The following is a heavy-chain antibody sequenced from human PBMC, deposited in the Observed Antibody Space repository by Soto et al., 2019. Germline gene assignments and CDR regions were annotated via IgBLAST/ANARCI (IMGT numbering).Heavy chain of an antibody. CDR1: GFTFSNYD. D-gene: IGHD2-2*01. J-gene: IGHJ4*02. V-gene: IGHV3-48*01. CDR2: INSSSGTI. CDR3: AEGSYGIEGYWSSGAWHYC. Sequence: EVQLVESGGGLVQPGGSLRVSCAASGFTFSNYDMNWVRQAPGKGLEWVSFINSSSGTIYYADSVKGRFTTSRDNANNTLYLQMNGLRAGDRPVYSFAEGSYGIEGYWSSGAWHYCWGPRTLVTVSS.